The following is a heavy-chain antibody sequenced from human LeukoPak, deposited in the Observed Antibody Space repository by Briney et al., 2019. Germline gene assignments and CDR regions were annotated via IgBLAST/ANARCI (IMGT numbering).Heavy chain of an antibody. V-gene: IGHV4-39*01. CDR3: ARHPGEMAEGTFDY. Sequence: SETLSLTCTVSGGSISSSSYYWAWLRQPPGTGLEWIGSIYYSGSTYYNPSLKSRVTISGDMSKHQFSLKLSSVTAADTAVYFCARHPGEMAEGTFDYWGQGTLVTVSS. D-gene: IGHD2-8*01. CDR2: IYYSGST. J-gene: IGHJ4*02. CDR1: GGSISSSSYY.